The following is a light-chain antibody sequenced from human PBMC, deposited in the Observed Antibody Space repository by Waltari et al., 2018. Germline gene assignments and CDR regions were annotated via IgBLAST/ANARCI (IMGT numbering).Light chain of an antibody. CDR3: QAWDSSTVV. CDR1: KLGDTY. CDR2: QDT. J-gene: IGLJ2*01. V-gene: IGLV3-1*01. Sequence: SYDLTQPPSVSVSPGQKASITCSGSKLGDTYASWYQQKPGQSPVLVIYQDTKRPSGIPERFSGSNSGNTATLTISGTQAMDEADYYCQAWDSSTVVFGGGTKLTVL.